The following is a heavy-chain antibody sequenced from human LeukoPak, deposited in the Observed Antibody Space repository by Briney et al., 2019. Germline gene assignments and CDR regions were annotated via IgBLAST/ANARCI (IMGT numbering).Heavy chain of an antibody. CDR2: INHSGST. V-gene: IGHV4-34*01. CDR3: AREGRDYDSSGYPYYYYSMDV. J-gene: IGHJ6*02. Sequence: SSETLSLTCAVYGGSFSGYYWSWIRQPPGKGLEWIGEINHSGSTNYNPSLKSRVTISVDTSKNQFSLKLSSVTAADTAVYYCAREGRDYDSSGYPYYYYSMDVWGQGTTVPVSS. D-gene: IGHD3-22*01. CDR1: GGSFSGYY.